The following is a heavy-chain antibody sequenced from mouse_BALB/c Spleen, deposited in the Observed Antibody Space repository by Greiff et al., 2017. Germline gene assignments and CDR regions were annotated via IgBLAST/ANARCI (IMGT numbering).Heavy chain of an antibody. CDR2: INPSTGYT. V-gene: IGHV1-7*01. CDR3: ARDYYRYGLAY. D-gene: IGHD2-14*01. CDR1: GYTFTSYW. J-gene: IGHJ3*01. Sequence: QVQLKQSGAELAKPGASVKMSCKASGYTFTSYWMHWVKQRPGQGLEWIGYINPSTGYTEYNQKFKDKATLTADKSSSTAYMQLSSLTSEDSAVYYCARDYYRYGLAYWGQGTLVTVSA.